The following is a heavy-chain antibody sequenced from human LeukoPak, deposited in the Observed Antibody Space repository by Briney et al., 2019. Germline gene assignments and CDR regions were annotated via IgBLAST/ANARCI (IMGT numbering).Heavy chain of an antibody. V-gene: IGHV4-59*08. CDR1: GDSISGYY. D-gene: IGHD6-13*01. CDR2: IYYSGST. CDR3: ARFSSSTWAFDF. Sequence: PSEALSLTCTVSGDSISGYYWSWIRQTPGKGREWIAYIYYSGSTNYNPSLKSRVTISIDTSKSQFSLQLTSVTAADTAVYYCARFSSSTWAFDFWGQGTLVTVSS. J-gene: IGHJ4*02.